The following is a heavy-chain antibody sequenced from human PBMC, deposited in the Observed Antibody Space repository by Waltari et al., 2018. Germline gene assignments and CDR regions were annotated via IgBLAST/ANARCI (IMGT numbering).Heavy chain of an antibody. Sequence: QLQLQESGPGLVKPSGTLSLTCTVSGDSISSSYWWSWVRQPPGKGLGWIGQIHGSGRTNYSPSLESRVTISLDTSNSQISLKVTAATASDTAVYYCARDRGRGLYLDSWGQGALVTVSP. CDR2: IHGSGRT. J-gene: IGHJ4*02. V-gene: IGHV4-4*02. CDR3: ARDRGRGLYLDS. D-gene: IGHD2-15*01. CDR1: GDSISSSYW.